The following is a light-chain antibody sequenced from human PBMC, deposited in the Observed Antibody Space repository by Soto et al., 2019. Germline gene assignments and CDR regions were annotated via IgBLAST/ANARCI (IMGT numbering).Light chain of an antibody. J-gene: IGKJ2*01. CDR2: DAS. CDR1: QSVSSSS. Sequence: DIVLTQSPGTLSLSPGQRATLSCRASQSVSSSSVAWYRQRPGQAPRLLIYDASNRATGIPARFSGSGSGTDFTLTISRLEPEDFAVYYCQHYGSLPPYNFGRGTKVDIK. V-gene: IGKV3-20*01. CDR3: QHYGSLPPYN.